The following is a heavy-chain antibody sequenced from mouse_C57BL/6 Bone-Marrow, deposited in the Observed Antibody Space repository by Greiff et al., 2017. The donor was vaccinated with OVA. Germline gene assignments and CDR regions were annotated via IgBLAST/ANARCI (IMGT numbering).Heavy chain of an antibody. V-gene: IGHV1-61*01. CDR3: ARRDDGYCFDY. J-gene: IGHJ2*01. Sequence: QVQLQQSGAELVRPGSSVKLSCKASGYTFTSYWMDWVKQRPGQGLEWIGNIYPSDSETHYNQKFKDKATLTVDKSSSTAYMQLSSLTSEDSAVYYCARRDDGYCFDYWGQGTTLTVSS. CDR1: GYTFTSYW. CDR2: IYPSDSET. D-gene: IGHD2-3*01.